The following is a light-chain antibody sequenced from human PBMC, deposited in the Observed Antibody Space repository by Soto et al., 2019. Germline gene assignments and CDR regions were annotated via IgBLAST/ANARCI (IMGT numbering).Light chain of an antibody. J-gene: IGKJ2*02. CDR1: QSISSY. Sequence: EIVLTQSPATLSLSPGERATLSCRASQSISSYLAWFQQKPGQAPRLLIYDASSRATGIPARFSGSGSGTDFHITIRSVGSEDYADYYCQQRYSRCTFGQGTKLEIK. CDR2: DAS. V-gene: IGKV3-11*01. CDR3: QQRYSRCT.